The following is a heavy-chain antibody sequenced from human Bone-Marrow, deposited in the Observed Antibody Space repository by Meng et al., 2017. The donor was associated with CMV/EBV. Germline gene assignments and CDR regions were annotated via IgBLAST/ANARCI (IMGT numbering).Heavy chain of an antibody. V-gene: IGHV3-23*01. CDR3: AKGALAAAGLNYY. CDR2: ISGSGGST. D-gene: IGHD6-13*01. Sequence: GESLKISCAASGFTFSSYAMSRVRQAPGKGLEWVSAISGSGGSTYYADSVKGRFTISRDNSKNTLYLQMNSLRAEDTAVYYCAKGALAAAGLNYYWGQGTLVTVSS. CDR1: GFTFSSYA. J-gene: IGHJ4*02.